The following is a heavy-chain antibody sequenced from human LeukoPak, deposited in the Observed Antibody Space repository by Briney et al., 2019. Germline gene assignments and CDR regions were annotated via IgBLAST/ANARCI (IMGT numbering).Heavy chain of an antibody. J-gene: IGHJ6*03. D-gene: IGHD3-22*01. Sequence: SVKVSCKASGGTFSSYAISWVRQAPGQGLEWMGGIIPIFGTANYAQKFQGRVTITADESTSTAYMELSSLRSEDTAVYYCTREALDYYVSSGPPTTYMDVWGKGTTVTISS. CDR2: IIPIFGTA. V-gene: IGHV1-69*13. CDR1: GGTFSSYA. CDR3: TREALDYYVSSGPPTTYMDV.